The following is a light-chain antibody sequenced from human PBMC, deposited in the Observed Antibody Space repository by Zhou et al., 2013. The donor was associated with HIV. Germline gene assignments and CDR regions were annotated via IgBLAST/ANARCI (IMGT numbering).Light chain of an antibody. Sequence: DIQMTQSPSTLSASVGDRVTITCRASHSIGSWLAWYQQKPGKAPKLLIYKASSLESGVPSRFSGRGSGTSFTLTINSLQPDDCATYYCHQYNSYSWSFGQGTKVEIK. CDR2: KAS. CDR3: HQYNSYSWS. V-gene: IGKV1-5*03. CDR1: HSIGSW. J-gene: IGKJ1*01.